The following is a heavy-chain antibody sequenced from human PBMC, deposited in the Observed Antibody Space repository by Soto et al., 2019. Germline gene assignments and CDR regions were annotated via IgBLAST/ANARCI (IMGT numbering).Heavy chain of an antibody. J-gene: IGHJ3*02. Sequence: QITLKESGPTLVKPTQTLTLTCTFSGFSLSTSGVGVGWIRQPPGKALEWLALIYWDDDKRYSPSLKSRLTITKDTSKNQVVLTMTNMDPVDTATYYCAHNTELQLRDDAFDIWGQGTMVTVSS. D-gene: IGHD6-6*01. CDR2: IYWDDDK. V-gene: IGHV2-5*02. CDR3: AHNTELQLRDDAFDI. CDR1: GFSLSTSGVG.